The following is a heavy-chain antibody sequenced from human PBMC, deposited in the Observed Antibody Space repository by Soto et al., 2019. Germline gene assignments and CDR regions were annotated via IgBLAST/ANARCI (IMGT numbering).Heavy chain of an antibody. CDR2: ISYDGNSK. CDR3: ARDREAYSGFDYPAY. D-gene: IGHD5-12*01. Sequence: LRLSCAASEFTFSSYAMHWVRHVPGKGLEWVALISYDGNSKYYAVSVRGRFTISRDNSKNTLYLQMNSLRPDDTAVYYCARDREAYSGFDYPAYWGQGTLVTVSS. V-gene: IGHV3-30-3*01. CDR1: EFTFSSYA. J-gene: IGHJ4*02.